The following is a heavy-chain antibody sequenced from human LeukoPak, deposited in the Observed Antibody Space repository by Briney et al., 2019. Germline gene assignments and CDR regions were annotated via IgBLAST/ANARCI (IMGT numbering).Heavy chain of an antibody. D-gene: IGHD5-12*01. CDR3: AKDSSGYDLDYYYYYMDV. CDR1: GFTFSSYW. Sequence: GGSLRLSCAASGFTFSSYWMHWVRQGPGKELTWVSHINSDGTTTNYADSVKGRFTISRDNSKNTLYLQMNSLRAEDTAVYYCAKDSSGYDLDYYYYYMDVWGKGTTVTVSS. J-gene: IGHJ6*03. CDR2: INSDGTTT. V-gene: IGHV3-74*01.